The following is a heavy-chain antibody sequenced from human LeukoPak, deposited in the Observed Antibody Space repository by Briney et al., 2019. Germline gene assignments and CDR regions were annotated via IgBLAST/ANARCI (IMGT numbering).Heavy chain of an antibody. V-gene: IGHV3-23*01. CDR3: AKSSDAMATGGDDAFDI. CDR2: IIGSGLST. D-gene: IGHD5-24*01. CDR1: GFTFSSYS. Sequence: GGSLRLSCAASGFTFSSYSMNWVRQAPGKGLKWVSAIIGSGLSTYYADSVKGRFTISRDNSKNTLYLQMNSLRAEDTAVYYCAKSSDAMATGGDDAFDIWGQGTMVTVSS. J-gene: IGHJ3*02.